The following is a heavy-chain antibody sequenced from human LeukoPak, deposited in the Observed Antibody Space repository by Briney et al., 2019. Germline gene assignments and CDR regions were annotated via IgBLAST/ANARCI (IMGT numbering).Heavy chain of an antibody. J-gene: IGHJ4*02. CDR1: GYSFTSYW. CDR2: IYPDDSDT. CDR3: ARTSVGYCSGGSCYTNFDY. Sequence: GESLKISCKGSGYSFTSYWIGWVRQIPGKGLEWMGIIYPDDSDTRYSPSFQGQVTISADKSISTAYLQWSSLKASDTAMYYCARTSVGYCSGGSCYTNFDYWGQGTLVTVSS. D-gene: IGHD2-15*01. V-gene: IGHV5-51*01.